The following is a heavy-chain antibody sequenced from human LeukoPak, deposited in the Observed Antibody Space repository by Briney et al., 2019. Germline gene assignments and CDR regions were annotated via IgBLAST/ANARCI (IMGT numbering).Heavy chain of an antibody. D-gene: IGHD6-6*01. J-gene: IGHJ4*02. CDR1: GFTFSSHG. V-gene: IGHV3-23*01. Sequence: PAESLRLSCSVSGFTFSSHGMSWVRQAPGDGLGWVSSIWDRGNATYYADSVKGRFTISREHSKSIVFLQMATLRADDLAVYYRAKRVPYRSSSVYFDSWGQGTLVTVSS. CDR2: IWDRGNAT. CDR3: AKRVPYRSSSVYFDS.